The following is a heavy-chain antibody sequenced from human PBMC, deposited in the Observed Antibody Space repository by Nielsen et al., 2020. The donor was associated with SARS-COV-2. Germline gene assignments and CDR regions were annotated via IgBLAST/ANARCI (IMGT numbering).Heavy chain of an antibody. V-gene: IGHV4-30-4*01. D-gene: IGHD3-10*01. J-gene: IGHJ4*02. CDR2: IYYSGST. CDR3: ARVGSGSYFRYYFDY. CDR1: GGSISSGDYY. Sequence: SETLSLTCTVSGGSISSGDYYWSWIRQPPGKGLEWIGYIYYSGSTYYNPSLKSRVTISVDTSKNQFSLKLSSVTAADTAVYYCARVGSGSYFRYYFDYWGQGTLVTVPS.